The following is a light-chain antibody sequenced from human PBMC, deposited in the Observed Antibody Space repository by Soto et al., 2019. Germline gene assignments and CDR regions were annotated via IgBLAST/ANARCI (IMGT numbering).Light chain of an antibody. CDR1: QSVSGTS. J-gene: IGKJ1*01. CDR3: QLYDTSPLT. Sequence: EMVLTQSPGTLSLSPGERATLSCRASQSVSGTSLAWYQQKPGQAPRLLIFNAVSRASLIPDRFSGSGSGTDFSLTISRPEPEDLAMYYCQLYDTSPLTFGQGTKVDIK. V-gene: IGKV3-20*01. CDR2: NAV.